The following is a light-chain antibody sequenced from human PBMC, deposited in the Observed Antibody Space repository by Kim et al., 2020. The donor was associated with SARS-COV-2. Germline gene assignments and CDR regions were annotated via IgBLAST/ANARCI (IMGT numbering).Light chain of an antibody. Sequence: LSPGERATRHCRASQSVSRSFAGYQQKPGQAPRLLIYDASKRATGFPARFSGSGCGTDFTLTISSLEPEDFAVYYCQQRSNWPLTFGGGTKVDIK. CDR1: QSVSRS. CDR2: DAS. CDR3: QQRSNWPLT. J-gene: IGKJ4*01. V-gene: IGKV3-11*01.